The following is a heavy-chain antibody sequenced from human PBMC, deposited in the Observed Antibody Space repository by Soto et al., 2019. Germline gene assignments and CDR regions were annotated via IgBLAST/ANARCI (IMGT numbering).Heavy chain of an antibody. Sequence: SETLSLTCTVSGDSISTFYWGWMRQSPGKELEWIGYAYYTGSTNYNPSLKSRVTISVDRSKNQFSLKLASANAADTAVYYCARGRTVRNYADDSSDYFYFFDYWGQGTQVTVSS. D-gene: IGHD3-22*01. V-gene: IGHV4-59*01. CDR1: GDSISTFY. J-gene: IGHJ4*02. CDR3: ARGRTVRNYADDSSDYFYFFDY. CDR2: AYYTGST.